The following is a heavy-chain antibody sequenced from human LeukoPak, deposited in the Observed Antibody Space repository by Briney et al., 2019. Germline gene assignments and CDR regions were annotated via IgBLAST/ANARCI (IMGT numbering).Heavy chain of an antibody. D-gene: IGHD6-19*01. CDR2: IYYSGST. CDR1: GGSISSYY. V-gene: IGHV4-59*01. CDR3: ARDRVSSGWYGDAFDI. J-gene: IGHJ3*02. Sequence: SETLSLTCTVSGGSISSYYWSWIRQPPGKGLEWIGYIYYSGSTNYNPSPKSRVTISVDTSKNQFSLKLSSVTAADTAVYYCARDRVSSGWYGDAFDIWGQGTMVTVSS.